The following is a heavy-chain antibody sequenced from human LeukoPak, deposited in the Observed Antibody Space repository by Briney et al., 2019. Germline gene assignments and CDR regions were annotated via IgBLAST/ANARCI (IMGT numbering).Heavy chain of an antibody. J-gene: IGHJ4*02. CDR1: GFTFGDYA. V-gene: IGHV3-21*01. Sequence: GGSLRLSCTASGFTFGDYAMSWIRQAPGKGLEWVSSISSSSSYIYYADSVKGRFTISRDNAKNSLYLQMNSLRAEDTAVYYCARDFGGSSSGYWGQGTLVTVSS. CDR3: ARDFGGSSSGY. CDR2: ISSSSSYI. D-gene: IGHD6-6*01.